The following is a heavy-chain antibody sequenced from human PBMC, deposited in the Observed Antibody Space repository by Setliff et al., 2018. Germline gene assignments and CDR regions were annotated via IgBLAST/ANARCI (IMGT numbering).Heavy chain of an antibody. J-gene: IGHJ4*02. V-gene: IGHV4-59*08. CDR2: ISDSGYT. D-gene: IGHD3-16*01. Sequence: SETLSLTCIVSGGSISNYYWSWIRQPPGKGLEWIGYISDSGYTNYNPALKSRVTMSVDTSKKEFSLRLSSVTAADTAVYYCARVRVVQGYYEFDYWGQGTLVTVSS. CDR1: GGSISNYY. CDR3: ARVRVVQGYYEFDY.